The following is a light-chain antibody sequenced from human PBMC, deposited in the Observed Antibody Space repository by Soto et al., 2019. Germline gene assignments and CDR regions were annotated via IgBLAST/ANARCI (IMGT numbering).Light chain of an antibody. V-gene: IGKV3-20*01. CDR1: QSVSSSY. J-gene: IGKJ1*01. CDR2: GAS. Sequence: EIVLTQSPGTLSLSPGERATLSCRASQSVSSSYLAWYQQKPGQAPRLLIYGASSRATGIPDRFSGSGSGTDLSLTISRLEPEDFAVYYWQQYGSPPRTFGQGTKVEIK. CDR3: QQYGSPPRT.